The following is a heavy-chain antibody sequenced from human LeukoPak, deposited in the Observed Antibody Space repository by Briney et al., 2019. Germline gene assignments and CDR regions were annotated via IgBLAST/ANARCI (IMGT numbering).Heavy chain of an antibody. J-gene: IGHJ3*02. CDR3: SRWNFAFDI. CDR2: IEQLGNAK. D-gene: IGHD1-7*01. CDR1: TFTFGDYY. Sequence: PGGSLRLSCAASTFTFGDYYMGWVRQAPGKGLEWVAYIEQLGNAKSYIDSVKGRSTISRGNAKSSLYLQMDSLRVEDTAVYYCSRWNFAFDIWGQGTMVTVSS. V-gene: IGHV3-7*01.